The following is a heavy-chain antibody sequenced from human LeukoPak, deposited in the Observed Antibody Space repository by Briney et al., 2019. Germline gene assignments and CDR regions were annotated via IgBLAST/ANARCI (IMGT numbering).Heavy chain of an antibody. CDR3: ARTGWGAYGMDV. J-gene: IGHJ6*02. CDR2: IYGGGTT. D-gene: IGHD1-26*01. Sequence: GALRLSCVGSEFNVSSLYMSWVRKAPGRGLEWVSVIYGGGTTNYADSVKGRFTISRDTFENTVHLEMSDLRVDDTAVYYCARTGWGAYGMDVWGPGTTVTVSS. CDR1: EFNVSSLY. V-gene: IGHV3-53*01.